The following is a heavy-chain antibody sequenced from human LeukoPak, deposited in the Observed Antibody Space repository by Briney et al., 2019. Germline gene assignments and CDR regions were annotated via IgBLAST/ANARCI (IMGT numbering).Heavy chain of an antibody. CDR1: GFTFSSYG. CDR3: AKKFDSYSDY. CDR2: IRFDGSDK. Sequence: PGGSLRLSCEASGFTFSSYGMHWVRQAPGKGLEWVAFIRFDGSDKHYADSVKGRFTISRDNSKNTLYLQMNSLRVEDTAVYYCAKKFDSYSDYWGQGTLVTVSS. J-gene: IGHJ4*02. V-gene: IGHV3-30*02.